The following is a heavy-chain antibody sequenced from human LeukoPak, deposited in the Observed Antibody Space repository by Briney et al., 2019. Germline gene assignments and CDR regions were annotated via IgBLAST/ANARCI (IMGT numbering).Heavy chain of an antibody. J-gene: IGHJ3*02. CDR3: ARRSGYYSDAFDI. Sequence: PSETLSLTCTVSGGSISSSSYYWGWIRQPPGKGLEWIGSIYYSGSTYYNPSLKSRVTISVDTSRNQFSLKLSSVTAADTAVYYCARRSGYYSDAFDIWGQGTMVTVSS. CDR1: GGSISSSSYY. V-gene: IGHV4-39*01. CDR2: IYYSGST. D-gene: IGHD3-22*01.